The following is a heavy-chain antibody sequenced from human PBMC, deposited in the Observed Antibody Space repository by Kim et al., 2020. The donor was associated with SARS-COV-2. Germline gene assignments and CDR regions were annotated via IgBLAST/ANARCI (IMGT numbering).Heavy chain of an antibody. CDR2: IIPIFGTA. CDR3: ARDPVGATSYYPYYYGMDV. D-gene: IGHD1-26*01. Sequence: SVKVSCKASGGTFSSYAISWVRQAPGQGLEWMGGIIPIFGTANYAQKFQGRVTITADESTSTAYMELSSLRSEDTAVYYCARDPVGATSYYPYYYGMDVWGQGTTVTVSS. J-gene: IGHJ6*02. CDR1: GGTFSSYA. V-gene: IGHV1-69*13.